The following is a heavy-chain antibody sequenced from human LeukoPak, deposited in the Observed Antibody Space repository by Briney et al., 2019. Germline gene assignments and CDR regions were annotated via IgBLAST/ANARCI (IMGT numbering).Heavy chain of an antibody. Sequence: SETLSLTCAVYGGSFSGYYWSWIRQPPGKGLEWIGEINHSGSTNYNLSLKSRVTISVDTSKNQFSLKLSSVTAADTAVYYCARAGTTYYFDYWGQGTLVTVSS. CDR3: ARAGTTYYFDY. CDR2: INHSGST. CDR1: GGSFSGYY. J-gene: IGHJ4*02. D-gene: IGHD1-14*01. V-gene: IGHV4-34*01.